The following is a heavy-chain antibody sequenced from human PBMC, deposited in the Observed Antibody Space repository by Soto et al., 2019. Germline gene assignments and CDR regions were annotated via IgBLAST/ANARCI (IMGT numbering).Heavy chain of an antibody. V-gene: IGHV3-7*01. CDR2: INKEGGRR. D-gene: IGHD3-10*01. Sequence: EVQLVESGGGLVQPGGSLSLSCEASGFTFSYHWMSWVRQAPGKGLGGVANINKEGGRRCYVDSVKGRFTIPRDNAKNSLYLQISSLRAEDTAVYYCTRDIQGSYNYYMDLWGRGTTATVS. CDR1: GFTFSYHW. CDR3: TRDIQGSYNYYMDL. J-gene: IGHJ6*03.